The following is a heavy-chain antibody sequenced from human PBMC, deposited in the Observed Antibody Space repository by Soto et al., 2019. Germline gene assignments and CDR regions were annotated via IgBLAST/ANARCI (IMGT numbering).Heavy chain of an antibody. CDR2: ISTGNGNT. Sequence: QAQLVQSGAEVKKPGASVKVSCKASGYTFTYYAIYWVRQAPGQRLEWMGWISTGNGNTKYSQKFQGRVTISRDTAASTVYIGLSSLRSDDTAVYYCARENIVSRMGASDIWGQGTVVTVSS. D-gene: IGHD5-12*01. CDR1: GYTFTYYA. J-gene: IGHJ3*02. CDR3: ARENIVSRMGASDI. V-gene: IGHV1-3*04.